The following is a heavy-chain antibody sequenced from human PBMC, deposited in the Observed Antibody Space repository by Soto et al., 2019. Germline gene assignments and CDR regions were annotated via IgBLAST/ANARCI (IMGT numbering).Heavy chain of an antibody. CDR2: ISGSGRTT. CDR3: AKFRGPSYSYYYMDV. D-gene: IGHD3-16*01. V-gene: IGHV3-23*01. CDR1: GFTFSNSA. J-gene: IGHJ6*03. Sequence: EVQLLESGGGLVQPGGSLRLSCATSGFTFSNSAMNWLRQAPGRGLECVSFISGSGRTTYYADSVKGRFTVSRDNSKNTLYLQMNSLRAEDTALYYCAKFRGPSYSYYYMDVWGKGATVTVSS.